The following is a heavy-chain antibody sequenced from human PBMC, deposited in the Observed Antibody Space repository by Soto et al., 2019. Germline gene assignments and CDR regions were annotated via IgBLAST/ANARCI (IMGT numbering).Heavy chain of an antibody. CDR3: ARVIETYYDYDWGSYHSYYFDY. Sequence: SETLSLTCTVSGGSISSGDYYWSWIRQPPGKGLEWIGYIYYSGSTYYNPSLKSRVTISVDTSKNQFSLKLSSVTAADTAVYYCARVIETYYDYDWGSYHSYYFDYWSQGTLVTVSS. CDR1: GGSISSGDYY. J-gene: IGHJ4*02. D-gene: IGHD3-16*02. CDR2: IYYSGST. V-gene: IGHV4-30-4*01.